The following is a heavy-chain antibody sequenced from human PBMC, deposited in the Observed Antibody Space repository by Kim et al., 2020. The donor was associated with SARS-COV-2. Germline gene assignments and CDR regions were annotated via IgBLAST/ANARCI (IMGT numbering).Heavy chain of an antibody. CDR1: GFTFSSYA. Sequence: WGSLRLSCAASGFTFSSYAMSWVRQAPGKGLEWVSGVSYSGDDTYYADSVKDRFTVSRDNSKNTLYLQMNSLRAEDTAIYYCAKEKSAYGTYNYWGQGALVTVSS. CDR3: AKEKSAYGTYNY. D-gene: IGHD1-26*01. V-gene: IGHV3-23*01. J-gene: IGHJ4*02. CDR2: VSYSGDDT.